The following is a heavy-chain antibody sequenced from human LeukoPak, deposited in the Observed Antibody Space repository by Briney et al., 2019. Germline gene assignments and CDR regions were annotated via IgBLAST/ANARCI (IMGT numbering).Heavy chain of an antibody. V-gene: IGHV1-3*01. J-gene: IGHJ4*02. CDR1: GYTFTSYA. Sequence: GASVKVSCKASGYTFTSYAIHWVRQAPGQRLEWMGWISAGNGNTKYSQNFQGRVTFISNTSATTAFMELSSLRSEDAAVYYCARDYCSSTSCLFDYWGQGALVTVSS. D-gene: IGHD2-2*01. CDR3: ARDYCSSTSCLFDY. CDR2: ISAGNGNT.